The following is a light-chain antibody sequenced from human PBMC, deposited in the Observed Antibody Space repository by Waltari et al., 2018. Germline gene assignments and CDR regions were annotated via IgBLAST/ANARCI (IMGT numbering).Light chain of an antibody. J-gene: IGLJ2*01. Sequence: QSALTQPASVSGSPGQSITISCTGTSGDVGGYNMVSWYQQYPGKAPKLMIYEVSNRPSGVSHRFSGSKSGNTASLTISGLQAEDEGDYYCSSYTPTSTVFGGGTKLTVL. V-gene: IGLV2-14*01. CDR1: SGDVGGYNM. CDR2: EVS. CDR3: SSYTPTSTV.